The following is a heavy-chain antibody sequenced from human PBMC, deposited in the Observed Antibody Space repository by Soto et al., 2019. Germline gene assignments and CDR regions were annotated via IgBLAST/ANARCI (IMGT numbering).Heavy chain of an antibody. Sequence: TSETLSLTCTVSGGSVSSGSYYWSWIRQPPGKGLEWIGFIYYSGSTSYNPSLKSRVTISIDTSKNQFSLKLSSVTAADTAVYYCARDPSDSGSCWGQGTLVTVSS. CDR3: ARDPSDSGSC. CDR2: IYYSGST. J-gene: IGHJ4*02. V-gene: IGHV4-61*01. D-gene: IGHD1-26*01. CDR1: GGSVSSGSYY.